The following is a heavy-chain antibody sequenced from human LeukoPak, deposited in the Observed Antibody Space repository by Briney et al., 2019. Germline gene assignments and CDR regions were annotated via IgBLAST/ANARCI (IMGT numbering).Heavy chain of an antibody. Sequence: PGESLKISCKGSGYSFTSYWISWVRQMPGNGLEWMGRIDPSDSYTNYSPSFQGHVTISADKSITTAYLQWSSLKASDTAMYYCVMTTVTTIFDFWGQGTLVTVPS. CDR2: IDPSDSYT. CDR3: VMTTVTTIFDF. D-gene: IGHD4-17*01. J-gene: IGHJ4*02. CDR1: GYSFTSYW. V-gene: IGHV5-10-1*01.